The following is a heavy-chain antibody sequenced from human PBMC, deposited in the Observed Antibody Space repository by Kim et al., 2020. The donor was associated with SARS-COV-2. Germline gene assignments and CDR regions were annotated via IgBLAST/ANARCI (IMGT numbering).Heavy chain of an antibody. D-gene: IGHD6-19*01. Sequence: GGSLRLSCAASGFTFSSYDMHWVRQATGKGLEWVSAIGTAGDTYYPGSVKGRFTISRENAKNSLYLQMNSLRAGDTAVYYCARSPKDSSGWKTDHYFDYWGQGTLVTVSS. CDR2: IGTAGDT. V-gene: IGHV3-13*04. CDR1: GFTFSSYD. CDR3: ARSPKDSSGWKTDHYFDY. J-gene: IGHJ4*02.